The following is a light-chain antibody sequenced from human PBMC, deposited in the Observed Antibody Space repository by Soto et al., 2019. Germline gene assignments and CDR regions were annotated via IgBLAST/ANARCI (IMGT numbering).Light chain of an antibody. CDR3: QQYNNWPPRT. J-gene: IGKJ2*01. CDR2: GAS. Sequence: EIVMTQSPATLSVSPGERATLSCRASQSISNNLAWYQQKPGQAPSLLIYGASTRATGIPARFSGSVSGTEFTLTISSLQSEDSAVYYCQQYNNWPPRTFGQGTKLEIK. CDR1: QSISNN. V-gene: IGKV3-15*01.